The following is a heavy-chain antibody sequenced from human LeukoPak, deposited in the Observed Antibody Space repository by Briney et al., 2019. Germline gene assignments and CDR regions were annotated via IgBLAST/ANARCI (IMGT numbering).Heavy chain of an antibody. V-gene: IGHV3-74*01. CDR2: VNNDGTGT. CDR3: ARGGAFHAFDI. Sequence: GRSLRLSCAASGFTFGSYWMYWVRQAPEKGLVCISRVNNDGTGTIYADSVKGRFPISRDNAKNTVFLQLNSLRTEDTAVYYCARGGAFHAFDIWGQGTMVTVSS. J-gene: IGHJ3*02. CDR1: GFTFGSYW.